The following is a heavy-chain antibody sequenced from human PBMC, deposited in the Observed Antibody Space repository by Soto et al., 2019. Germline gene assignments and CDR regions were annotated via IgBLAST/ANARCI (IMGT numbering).Heavy chain of an antibody. D-gene: IGHD2-2*01. J-gene: IGHJ4*02. CDR1: GFTFSSYS. CDR2: ISSSSSYI. Sequence: PGGSLRLSCAASGFTFSSYSMNWVRQAPGKGLEWVSSISSSSSYIYYADSVKGRFTISRDNAKNSLYLQMNSLRAEDTAVYYCVRGSYGEYQLLGYWGQGTLVTVSS. V-gene: IGHV3-21*01. CDR3: VRGSYGEYQLLGY.